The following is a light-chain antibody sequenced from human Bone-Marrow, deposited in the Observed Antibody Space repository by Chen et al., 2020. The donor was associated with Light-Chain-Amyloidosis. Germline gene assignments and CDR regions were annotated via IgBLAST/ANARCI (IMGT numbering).Light chain of an antibody. CDR3: QQYYSTPWT. V-gene: IGKV4-1*01. J-gene: IGKJ1*01. CDR2: WAS. Sequence: DIAMTQSPDSLAVSLGERTTINCKSSQSVLYSSNNKNYLAWYQQKPGQPHKLLIYWASTRESGVPDRFSGSGSGTDFTLTISSLQAEDVAVYYCQQYYSTPWTFGQGTKVEIK. CDR1: QSVLYSSNNKNY.